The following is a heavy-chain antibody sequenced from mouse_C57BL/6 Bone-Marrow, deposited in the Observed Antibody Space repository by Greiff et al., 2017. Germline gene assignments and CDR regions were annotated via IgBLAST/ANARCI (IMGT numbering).Heavy chain of an antibody. V-gene: IGHV1-26*01. J-gene: IGHJ3*01. Sequence: EVQLQQSGPELVKPGASVKISCKASGYTFTDYYMNWVKQSHGKSLEWIGDINPNNGGTSYTQKFKGKATLTVDTSSHTTYMELRSLTSEDSAVYYCARLWRFAYWGQGTLVTVSA. CDR3: ARLWRFAY. CDR2: INPNNGGT. CDR1: GYTFTDYY. D-gene: IGHD3-3*01.